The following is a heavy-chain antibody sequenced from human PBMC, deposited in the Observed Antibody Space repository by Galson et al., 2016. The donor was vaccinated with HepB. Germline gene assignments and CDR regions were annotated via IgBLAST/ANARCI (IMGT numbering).Heavy chain of an antibody. CDR3: ARAAVTTEYFDY. D-gene: IGHD4-17*01. CDR2: INPYDGTT. V-gene: IGHV1-46*01. CDR1: GYVFTSYY. Sequence: SVKVSCKASGYVFTSYYMHWVRQAPGQGLEWMGIINPYDGTTRYTQKFQGRITMTRDTSTSTVYMELSSLKSEDTAVYFCARAAVTTEYFDYWGQGTLITVSS. J-gene: IGHJ4*02.